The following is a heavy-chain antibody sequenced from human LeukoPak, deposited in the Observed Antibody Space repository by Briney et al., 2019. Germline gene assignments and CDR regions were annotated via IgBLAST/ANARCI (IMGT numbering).Heavy chain of an antibody. Sequence: ASVNVSCKASGYTFTSYYMHWVRQAPGQGLEWMGIINPSGGSTSYAQRFQGRVTMTRDTSTSTVYMELSSLRSEDTAVYYCATGGIAARRIGYSGQGTLVTVSP. CDR1: GYTFTSYY. D-gene: IGHD6-6*01. J-gene: IGHJ4*02. V-gene: IGHV1-46*01. CDR3: ATGGIAARRIGY. CDR2: INPSGGST.